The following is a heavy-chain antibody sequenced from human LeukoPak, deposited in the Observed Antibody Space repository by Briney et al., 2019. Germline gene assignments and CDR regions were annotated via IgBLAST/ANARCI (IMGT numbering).Heavy chain of an antibody. D-gene: IGHD3-16*01. CDR3: GSSPYVWGIDH. Sequence: GGSLRLSCAASGFTVSNNYMSWVRQAPAEELEWVSIIYSGGSTYYADSVKGRFTISRDNSKNTLHLQMKSLRADDTAVYYCGSSPYVWGIDHWGQGTPVTVSS. CDR2: IYSGGST. J-gene: IGHJ4*02. V-gene: IGHV3-53*01. CDR1: GFTVSNNY.